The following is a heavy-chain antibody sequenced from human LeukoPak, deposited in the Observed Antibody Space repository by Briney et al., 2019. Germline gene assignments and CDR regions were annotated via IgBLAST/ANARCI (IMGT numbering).Heavy chain of an antibody. CDR2: MNPNSGNT. D-gene: IGHD6-13*01. CDR1: GYTFTIYD. CDR3: ARDISVSPGIAAAGTDY. V-gene: IGHV1-8*01. J-gene: IGHJ4*02. Sequence: GASVTVSFTASGYTFTIYDINWVRQATGQGLEWMGWMNPNSGNTGYAQKFQGRVTMTRNTSTSTAYMELSSLRSEDTAVYYCARDISVSPGIAAAGTDYWGQGTLVTVSS.